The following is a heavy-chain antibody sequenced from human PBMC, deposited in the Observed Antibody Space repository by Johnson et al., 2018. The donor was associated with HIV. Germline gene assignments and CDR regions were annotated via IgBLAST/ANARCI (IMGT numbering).Heavy chain of an antibody. CDR3: ARDLGNWDSPRSAFDI. V-gene: IGHV3-30*03. CDR2: ISYDGSNK. CDR1: GFTFSSYG. D-gene: IGHD1/OR15-1a*01. Sequence: QVQLVESGGGVVQPGRSLRLSCAASGFTFSSYGMHWVRQAPGKGLEWVAVISYDGSNKYYADSVKGRFTISRDNAKNSLYLQVNSLRAEDTAVYYCARDLGNWDSPRSAFDIWGQGTMVTVSS. J-gene: IGHJ3*02.